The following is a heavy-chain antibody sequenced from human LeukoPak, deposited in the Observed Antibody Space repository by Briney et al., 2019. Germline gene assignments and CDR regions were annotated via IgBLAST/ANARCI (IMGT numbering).Heavy chain of an antibody. CDR1: GYTFTSYG. CDR3: AREAFDYNWNDGDYYMDV. J-gene: IGHJ6*03. CDR2: ISAYNGNT. Sequence: ASVKVSCKASGYTFTSYGISWVRQAPGQGLEWMGWISAYNGNTNYAQKLQGRVTMTTDTSASTAYMELSSLRSEDMAVYYCAREAFDYNWNDGDYYMDVWGKGTTVTVSS. D-gene: IGHD1-1*01. V-gene: IGHV1-18*03.